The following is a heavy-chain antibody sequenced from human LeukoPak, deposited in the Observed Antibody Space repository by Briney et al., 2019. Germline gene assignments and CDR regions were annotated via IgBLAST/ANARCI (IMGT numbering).Heavy chain of an antibody. CDR2: INHSGST. CDR1: GGSFSGYY. D-gene: IGHD2-15*01. Sequence: SETLSLTRAVYGGSFSGYYWSWIRQPPGKGLEWIGEINHSGSTNYNPSLKSRVTISVDTSKNQFSLKLSSVTAADTAVYYCARYCSGGSCYDPWGQGTLVTVSS. V-gene: IGHV4-34*01. J-gene: IGHJ5*02. CDR3: ARYCSGGSCYDP.